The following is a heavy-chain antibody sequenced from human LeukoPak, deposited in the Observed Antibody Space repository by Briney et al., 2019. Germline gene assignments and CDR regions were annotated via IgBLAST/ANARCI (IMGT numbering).Heavy chain of an antibody. V-gene: IGHV1-2*02. CDR3: ARDRGIAAAGYFDY. J-gene: IGHJ4*02. CDR2: INPNSGGT. CDR1: GYTFTGYY. Sequence: ASVKVSCKASGYTFTGYYMHWVRQAPGQGLEWMGWINPNSGGTNYAQKLQGRVTMTTDTSTSTAYMELRSLRSDDTAVYYCARDRGIAAAGYFDYWGQGTLVTVSS. D-gene: IGHD6-13*01.